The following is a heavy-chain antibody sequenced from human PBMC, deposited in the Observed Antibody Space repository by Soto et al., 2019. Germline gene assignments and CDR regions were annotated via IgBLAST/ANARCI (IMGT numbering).Heavy chain of an antibody. CDR1: GYTFTSYY. J-gene: IGHJ4*02. CDR2: INPSGGST. D-gene: IGHD6-19*01. Sequence: GASVKVSCKASGYTFTSYYMHWVRQAPGQGLEWMGIINPSGGSTSYAQKFQGRVTMTRDTSTSTVYMELSSLRSEDTAVYYCARGGSGWQKCYYFDYWGQGTLVTVSS. V-gene: IGHV1-46*03. CDR3: ARGGSGWQKCYYFDY.